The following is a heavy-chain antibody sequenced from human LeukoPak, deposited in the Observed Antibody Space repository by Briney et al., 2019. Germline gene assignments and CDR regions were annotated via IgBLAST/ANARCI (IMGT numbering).Heavy chain of an antibody. J-gene: IGHJ4*02. CDR1: GYTFTSYG. V-gene: IGHV1-18*01. CDR3: ARDTTARFSSWYGY. Sequence: ASVKVSRKASGYTFTSYGISWVRQAPGQGLEWMGWISAYNGNTNYAQKLQGRVTMTTDTSTSTAYMELRSLRSDDTAVYYCARDTTARFSSWYGYWGQGTLVTVSS. D-gene: IGHD6-13*01. CDR2: ISAYNGNT.